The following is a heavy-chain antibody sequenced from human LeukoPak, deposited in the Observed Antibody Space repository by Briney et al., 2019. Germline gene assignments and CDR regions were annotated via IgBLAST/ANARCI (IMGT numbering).Heavy chain of an antibody. J-gene: IGHJ5*02. CDR3: ATTYYDFWSGYSFDP. CDR1: GGSISSYY. CDR2: IYYSGST. V-gene: IGHV4-59*01. Sequence: SETLSLTCTVSGGSISSYYWSWIRQPPGKGLEWIGYIYYSGSTNYNPSLKSRVTISVDTSKNQFSLKLSSVTAADTAVYYCATTYYDFWSGYSFDPWGQGTLATVSS. D-gene: IGHD3-3*01.